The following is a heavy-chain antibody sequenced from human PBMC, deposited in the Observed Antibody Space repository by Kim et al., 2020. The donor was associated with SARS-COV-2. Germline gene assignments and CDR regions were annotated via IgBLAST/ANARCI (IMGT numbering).Heavy chain of an antibody. CDR2: ISSSGSI. Sequence: GGSLRLSCAASGFTLSDYHMSWTRQAPGKGLEWVAFISSSGSIYYADSVKGRFTISRDNAKNSLYLQMNSLRAEDTAVYYCARDTTISRGDYWGQGTLVTVSS. D-gene: IGHD1-1*01. J-gene: IGHJ4*02. V-gene: IGHV3-11*04. CDR3: ARDTTISRGDY. CDR1: GFTLSDYH.